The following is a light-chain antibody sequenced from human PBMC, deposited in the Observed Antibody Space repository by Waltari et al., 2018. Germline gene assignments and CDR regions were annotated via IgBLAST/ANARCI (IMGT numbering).Light chain of an antibody. V-gene: IGLV2-23*01. CDR2: DDI. CDR3: SSFVGGTTYLL. Sequence: QSALTQPASVSGSPGRSITISCIGGGSFVSWYQQHPGKAPKLMIYDDIRRPSGVSNRSSASKSDNTASLTISGLQADDEAVYYCSSFVGGTTYLLIGGGTRLTVL. CDR1: GSF. J-gene: IGLJ2*01.